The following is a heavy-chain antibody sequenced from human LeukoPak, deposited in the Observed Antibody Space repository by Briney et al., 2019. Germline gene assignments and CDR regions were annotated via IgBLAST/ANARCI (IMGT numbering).Heavy chain of an antibody. CDR1: GYIFISYD. Sequence: GASVKVSCKASGYIFISYDINWVRQATGQGLEWLGWMNPNSGTTGYAQNFQGRVSMTRDTAISTAYLELSNLRSDDTAVYFCARNLARTGDFDYWGQGTLVTVSS. V-gene: IGHV1-8*01. CDR2: MNPNSGTT. CDR3: ARNLARTGDFDY. D-gene: IGHD5-12*01. J-gene: IGHJ4*02.